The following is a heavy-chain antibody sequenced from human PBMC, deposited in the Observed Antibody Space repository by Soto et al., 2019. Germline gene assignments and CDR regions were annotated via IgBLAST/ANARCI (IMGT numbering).Heavy chain of an antibody. J-gene: IGHJ2*01. Sequence: PGGSLRLSCAASGFTFSSYGMHWVRQAPGKGLEWVAVISYDGSNKYYADSVKGRFTISRDNSKNTLYLQMNSLRAEDTAVYYCAKGLAYCGGDCYSHFDLWGRGTLVPVSS. V-gene: IGHV3-30*18. D-gene: IGHD2-21*02. CDR3: AKGLAYCGGDCYSHFDL. CDR1: GFTFSSYG. CDR2: ISYDGSNK.